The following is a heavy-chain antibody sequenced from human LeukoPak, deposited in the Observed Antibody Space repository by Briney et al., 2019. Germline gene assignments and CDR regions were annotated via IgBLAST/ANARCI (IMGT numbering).Heavy chain of an antibody. D-gene: IGHD3-22*01. CDR2: INHSGST. CDR1: GGSFSGYY. CDR3: ARGRMDSSGYYYFWFDP. V-gene: IGHV4-34*01. Sequence: SETLSLTCAVYGGSFSGYYWSWIRQPPGKGLEWIGEINHSGSTNYNPSLKSRVTISVDTSKNQFSLKLSSVTAADTAVYYCARGRMDSSGYYYFWFDPWGQGPLVTVSS. J-gene: IGHJ5*02.